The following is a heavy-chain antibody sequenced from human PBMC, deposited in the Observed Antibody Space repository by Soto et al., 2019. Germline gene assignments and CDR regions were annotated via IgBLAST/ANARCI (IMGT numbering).Heavy chain of an antibody. CDR2: IGGSGSNT. V-gene: IGHV3-23*01. J-gene: IGHJ6*02. CDR1: GFTFSNYA. CDR3: ARVVRYFDTPYGMDV. Sequence: EGQLLESGEGLVQPGGSLKLSCAASGFTFSNYAMSWVRQAPGKGLEWVSGIGGSGSNTYYADSVKGRFTISRDNSKNTLFLQMNSLRAEDTAEYYCARVVRYFDTPYGMDVWGQGTTVTVS. D-gene: IGHD3-9*01.